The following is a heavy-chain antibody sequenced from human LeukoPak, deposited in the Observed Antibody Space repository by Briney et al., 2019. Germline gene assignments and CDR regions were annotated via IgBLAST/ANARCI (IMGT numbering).Heavy chain of an antibody. CDR2: INHSGST. CDR3: ARDQGIAAAGMAY. CDR1: GGSFSGYY. Sequence: SETLSLTCAVYGGSFSGYYWSWIRQPPGKGLEWIGEINHSGSTNYNPSLKSRVTISVDTSKNRFSLKLSSVTAADTAVYYCARDQGIAAAGMAYWGQGTLVTVSS. J-gene: IGHJ4*02. D-gene: IGHD6-13*01. V-gene: IGHV4-34*01.